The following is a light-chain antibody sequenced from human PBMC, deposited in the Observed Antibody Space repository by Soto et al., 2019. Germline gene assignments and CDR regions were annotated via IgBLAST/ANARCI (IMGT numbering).Light chain of an antibody. CDR3: QQYLTSPKT. J-gene: IGKJ1*01. Sequence: DIVMTQSPDSLAVSLGERATINCKSSQSVFYSSNNKNYLAWYQQKPGQPPKLLIYWASTRESGVPDRFSGSGSGTDFTLTISRLEPEDFAVYYCQQYLTSPKTFGQGTKVEIK. CDR2: WAS. V-gene: IGKV4-1*01. CDR1: QSVFYSSNNKNY.